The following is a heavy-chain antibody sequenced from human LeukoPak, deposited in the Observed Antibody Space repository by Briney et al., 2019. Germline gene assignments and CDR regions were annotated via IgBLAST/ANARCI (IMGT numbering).Heavy chain of an antibody. CDR3: ARGGRGLRSYYYYMDV. J-gene: IGHJ6*03. V-gene: IGHV3-74*01. CDR2: INSDGSST. CDR1: GFTFSSYW. Sequence: GGSLRLSCAASGFTFSSYWMHWVRQAPGKGLVWVSRINSDGSSTSYADSVKGRFTISRDNAKNTLYLQMNSLRAEDTAVYYCARGGRGLRSYYYYMDVWGKGTTVTISS. D-gene: IGHD4-17*01.